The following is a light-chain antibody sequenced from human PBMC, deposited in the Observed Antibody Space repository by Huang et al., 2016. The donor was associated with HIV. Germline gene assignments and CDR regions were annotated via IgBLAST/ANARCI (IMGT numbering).Light chain of an antibody. CDR2: HAT. Sequence: EIVMTQSPATLSVSPGERATLSGRASQSVSTNLAWYQQKPGQAPRLLIYHATTRATGIPARFSGSGSGTEFTLTISSLQSEDFVMYYCQQYNNWPPMYTFGQGTKLEI. V-gene: IGKV3-15*01. CDR3: QQYNNWPPMYT. J-gene: IGKJ2*01. CDR1: QSVSTN.